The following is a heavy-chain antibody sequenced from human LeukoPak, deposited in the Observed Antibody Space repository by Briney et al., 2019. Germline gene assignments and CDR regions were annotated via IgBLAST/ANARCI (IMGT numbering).Heavy chain of an antibody. CDR3: AKDLGIGGSGF. D-gene: IGHD3-22*01. CDR1: GFSFSGFG. CDR2: ISATGGNT. Sequence: GGTLRLSCAASGFSFSGFGMSWFRQAPRKGLEWVSTISATGGNTYYADSVKGRFTISRDNSKHTLYLQMNILRGEDTATYYCAKDLGIGGSGFWGQGTLVTVSS. V-gene: IGHV3-23*01. J-gene: IGHJ4*02.